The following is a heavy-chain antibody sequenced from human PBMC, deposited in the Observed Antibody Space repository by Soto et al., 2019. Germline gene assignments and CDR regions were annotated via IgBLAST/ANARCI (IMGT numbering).Heavy chain of an antibody. Sequence: EVQLVESGGDLVQPGGSLRLSCAASGFTFSSYWMHWVRQAPGKGLVWVSRINSDGSSTSYADSVKGRFTISRDNAKNTLYLQMNSLRAEDTAVYYCGGQPPLYYYGSGSYYLVYWGQGTLVTVSS. CDR2: INSDGSST. CDR3: GGQPPLYYYGSGSYYLVY. CDR1: GFTFSSYW. J-gene: IGHJ4*02. D-gene: IGHD3-10*01. V-gene: IGHV3-74*01.